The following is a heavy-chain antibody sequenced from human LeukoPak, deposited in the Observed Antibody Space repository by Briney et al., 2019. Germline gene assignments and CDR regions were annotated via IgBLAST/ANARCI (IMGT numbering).Heavy chain of an antibody. D-gene: IGHD3-10*01. J-gene: IGHJ4*02. CDR2: ISGSGGST. CDR1: GFTFSSYA. V-gene: IGHV3-23*01. CDR3: AKGSTVLLGQHFDY. Sequence: GGSLRLSCAASGFTFSSYAMSWVRQAPGKGLEWVSAISGSGGSTYYADSVKGRFTISRDNSKNTLYLQMNSLRAKDTAVYYCAKGSTVLLGQHFDYWGQGTLVTVSS.